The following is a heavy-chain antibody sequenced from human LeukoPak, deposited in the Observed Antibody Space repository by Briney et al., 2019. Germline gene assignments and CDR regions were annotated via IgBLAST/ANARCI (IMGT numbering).Heavy chain of an antibody. CDR2: IYYSGST. CDR3: ARGSVYTSSWHPY. Sequence: PSEPLSLTCTVSGGSISNSYWSWIRQPPGKGLEWIGSIYYSGSTNYNPSLKSRVTISVDASRNQFSLKLSSVTAADTAVYYCARGSVYTSSWHPYRGQGTLVTVSS. CDR1: GGSISNSY. V-gene: IGHV4-59*01. J-gene: IGHJ1*01. D-gene: IGHD6-13*01.